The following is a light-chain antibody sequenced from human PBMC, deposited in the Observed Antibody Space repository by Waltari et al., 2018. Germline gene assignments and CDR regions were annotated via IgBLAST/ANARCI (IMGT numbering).Light chain of an antibody. CDR2: YDD. V-gene: IGLV1-36*01. Sequence: QSVLTQPPSVSEAPRQRVNISCSGSSSNIGNHAENLYQQPPGKAPKLLIYYDDLLPSGVSDRFSGSKSGTSASLAISGLQSEDEADYYCAAWDDSLSGHVFGTGTKVTVL. CDR1: SSNIGNHA. J-gene: IGLJ1*01. CDR3: AAWDDSLSGHV.